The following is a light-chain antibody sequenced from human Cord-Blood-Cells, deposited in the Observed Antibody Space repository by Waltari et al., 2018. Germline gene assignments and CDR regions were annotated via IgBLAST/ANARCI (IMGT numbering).Light chain of an antibody. Sequence: LSLPVTPGEPASISCRSSQSLLHSNGYNYLDWYLQKPGQSPQLLIYLGSNRASGVPDRFSGSGSGTDFTLKISRVEAEDVGVYYCMQALQTPLTFGGGTKVEIK. V-gene: IGKV2-28*01. J-gene: IGKJ4*01. CDR1: QSLLHSNGYNY. CDR3: MQALQTPLT. CDR2: LGS.